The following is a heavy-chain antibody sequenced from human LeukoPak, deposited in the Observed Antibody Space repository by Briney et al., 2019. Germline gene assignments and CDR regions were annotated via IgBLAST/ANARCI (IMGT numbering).Heavy chain of an antibody. J-gene: IGHJ4*02. Sequence: ASVKVSCKASGYTFTSYDINWVRQATGQGLEWMGWMNPNSGNTGYAQKFQGRVTMTRNTSISTAYMELSSLRSEDTAVYYCARRDSGSYSRPGTCFDYWGQGTLVTVSS. V-gene: IGHV1-8*01. CDR1: GYTFTSYD. CDR3: ARRDSGSYSRPGTCFDY. CDR2: MNPNSGNT. D-gene: IGHD1-26*01.